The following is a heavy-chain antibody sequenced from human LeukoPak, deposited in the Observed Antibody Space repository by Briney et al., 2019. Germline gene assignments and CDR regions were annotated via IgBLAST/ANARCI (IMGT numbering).Heavy chain of an antibody. CDR2: ISYDGSNK. D-gene: IGHD6-19*01. CDR1: GFTFSSYA. CDR3: ARAMAVAGTAFDY. V-gene: IGHV3-30*09. Sequence: GGSLRLSCAASGFTFSSYAMHWVRQAPGKGLEWVAVISYDGSNKYYADSVKGRFAISRDNSKNTLYLQMNSLRAEDTAVYYCARAMAVAGTAFDYWGQGTLVTVSS. J-gene: IGHJ4*02.